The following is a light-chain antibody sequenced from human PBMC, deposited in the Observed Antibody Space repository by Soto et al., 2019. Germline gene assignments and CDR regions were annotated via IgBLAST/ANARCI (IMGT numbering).Light chain of an antibody. CDR1: QTFNKF. V-gene: IGKV1-39*01. CDR2: AAS. J-gene: IGKJ2*01. Sequence: DIQMTQSPSSLSASVGDRVPITCRASQTFNKFLNWYQQKPGKAPKLLIYAASRLQGGVPSRFSGSGSGTDFTLTISSLQPEDFATYYCQQSYRTPYTFGQGTKLEIK. CDR3: QQSYRTPYT.